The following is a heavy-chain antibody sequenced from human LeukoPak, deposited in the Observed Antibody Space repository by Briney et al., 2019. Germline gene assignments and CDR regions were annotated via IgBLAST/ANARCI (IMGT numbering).Heavy chain of an antibody. CDR2: IYHSGST. V-gene: IGHV4-34*01. CDR1: GGSFSGYY. CDR3: ARGNYGRY. D-gene: IGHD1-7*01. Sequence: PSETLSLTCAVYGGSFSGYYWSWIRQPPGKGLEWIGSIYHSGSTYYNPSLKSRVTISVDTSKNQFSLKLSSVTAADTAVYYCARGNYGRYWGQGTLVTVSS. J-gene: IGHJ4*02.